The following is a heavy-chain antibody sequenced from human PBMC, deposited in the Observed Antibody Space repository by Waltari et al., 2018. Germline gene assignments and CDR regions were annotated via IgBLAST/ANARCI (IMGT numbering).Heavy chain of an antibody. CDR3: GREAREGRAPMAYFDY. Sequence: QVQLVQSGAEVKKPGASVKVSCKASGYTFTTSTMQWVRQAPGQSPEWMGWIIGGSGDTQYSKKFEGRITITRDTSASIAYLELSSLRSEDTAVYFCGREAREGRAPMAYFDYWGQGTLVTVSS. CDR2: IIGGSGDT. J-gene: IGHJ4*02. V-gene: IGHV1-3*01. CDR1: GYTFTTST. D-gene: IGHD3-10*01.